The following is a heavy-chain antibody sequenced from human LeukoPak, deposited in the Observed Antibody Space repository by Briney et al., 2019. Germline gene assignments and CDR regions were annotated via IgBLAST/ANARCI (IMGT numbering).Heavy chain of an antibody. V-gene: IGHV4-34*01. CDR1: GGSFSGYY. Sequence: SETLSLTCAVYGGSFSGYYWSWIRQPPGKGLEWIGEINHSGSTNYNPSLKSRVTISVDTSKNQFSLKLSSVTAADTAVYYCARGWKGIQLWLGPGDYWGQGTPVTVSS. D-gene: IGHD5-18*01. CDR2: INHSGST. J-gene: IGHJ4*02. CDR3: ARGWKGIQLWLGPGDY.